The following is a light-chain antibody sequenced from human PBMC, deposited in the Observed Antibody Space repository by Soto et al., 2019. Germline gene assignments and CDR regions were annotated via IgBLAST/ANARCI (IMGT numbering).Light chain of an antibody. CDR1: QSIGYW. CDR3: QQYNTYPVT. Sequence: DIPMTQSPSTLSASVGDRVTITCRASQSIGYWLAWYQQKPGKAPKLLIYTASVLGSGVEPRFSGSGSGTEFTLTISSLQPDDFATYYCQQYNTYPVTFGQGTKLEI. CDR2: TAS. J-gene: IGKJ2*01. V-gene: IGKV1-5*03.